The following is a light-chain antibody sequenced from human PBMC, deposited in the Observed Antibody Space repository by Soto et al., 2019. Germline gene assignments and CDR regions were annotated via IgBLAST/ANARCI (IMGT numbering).Light chain of an antibody. J-gene: IGKJ5*01. CDR2: DAS. CDR1: QSVSTY. CDR3: QQRSNWQIT. V-gene: IGKV3-11*01. Sequence: ETVLTQSPATLSLSPGESATLSGRASQSVSTYLAWYQQTPGQAPRILIYDASNRVTGIPARFRGSGSGTDFTLTISRLEPDDFEVYYCQQRSNWQITFGQGTRLEIK.